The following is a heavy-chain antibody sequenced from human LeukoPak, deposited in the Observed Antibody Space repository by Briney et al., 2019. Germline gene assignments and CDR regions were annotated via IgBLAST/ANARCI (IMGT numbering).Heavy chain of an antibody. CDR2: ITSRGSNT. Sequence: PGGSLRLSCAASGFTFSSYAMSWVRQAPGKGLEWVSEITSRGSNTYYADSVKGRLAISRDNSQKTLYLQMNSLRAEDTAINYCAKPSSTGWYVDSWGQGTLVTVSS. CDR3: AKPSSTGWYVDS. D-gene: IGHD6-19*01. V-gene: IGHV3-23*01. J-gene: IGHJ4*02. CDR1: GFTFSSYA.